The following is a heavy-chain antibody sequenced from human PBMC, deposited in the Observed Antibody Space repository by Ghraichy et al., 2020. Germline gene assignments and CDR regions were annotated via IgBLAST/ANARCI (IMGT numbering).Heavy chain of an antibody. J-gene: IGHJ6*03. Sequence: SETLSLTCAVYGGSFSGYYWSWIRQPPGKGLEWIGEINHSGSTNYNPSLKSRVTISVDTSKNQFSLKLSSVTAADTAVYYCASYDYGDYAVPYYYYMDVWGKGTTVTVSS. V-gene: IGHV4-34*01. D-gene: IGHD4-17*01. CDR3: ASYDYGDYAVPYYYYMDV. CDR1: GGSFSGYY. CDR2: INHSGST.